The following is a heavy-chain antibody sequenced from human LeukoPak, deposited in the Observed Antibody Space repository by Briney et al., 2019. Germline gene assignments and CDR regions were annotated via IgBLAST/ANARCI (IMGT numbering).Heavy chain of an antibody. V-gene: IGHV4-34*01. CDR1: GGSFCGYY. CDR2: VNHSGST. Sequence: SETLSLTCAVYGGSFCGYYWSWIRQPPGKGLEWIGEVNHSGSTNYNPSLKSRVSISVDTSKNQFSLRLNSVTAADTAVYYCARGRRDDFWSGYSLYYFDYWGQGTLVTVSS. D-gene: IGHD3-3*01. J-gene: IGHJ4*02. CDR3: ARGRRDDFWSGYSLYYFDY.